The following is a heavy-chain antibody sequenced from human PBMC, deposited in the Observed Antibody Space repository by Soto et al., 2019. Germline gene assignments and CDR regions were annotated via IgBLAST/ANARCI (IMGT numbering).Heavy chain of an antibody. CDR1: GFTFSSYS. CDR2: ISSSSSYI. D-gene: IGHD4-17*01. CDR3: ARGDGDYFIDYYYYYMDV. J-gene: IGHJ6*03. Sequence: GGSLRLSCAASGFTFSSYSMNWVRQAPGKGLEWVSSISSSSSYIYYADSVKGRFTISRDNAKNSLYLQMNSLRAEDTAVYYCARGDGDYFIDYYYYYMDVWGKGTTVTVSS. V-gene: IGHV3-21*01.